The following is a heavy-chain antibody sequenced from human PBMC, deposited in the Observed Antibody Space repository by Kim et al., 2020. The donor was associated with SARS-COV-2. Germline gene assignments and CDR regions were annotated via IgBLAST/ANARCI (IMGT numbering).Heavy chain of an antibody. D-gene: IGHD6-19*01. CDR2: NT. Sequence: NTRYSQKFQARVPSTRDTPATTAYLELGGLRSEDTAVYYCAREAVAGSFDHWGQGTLVTVSS. J-gene: IGHJ4*02. CDR3: AREAVAGSFDH. V-gene: IGHV1-3*01.